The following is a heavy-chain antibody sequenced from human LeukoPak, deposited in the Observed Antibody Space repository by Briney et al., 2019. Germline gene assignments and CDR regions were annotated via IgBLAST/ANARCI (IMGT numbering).Heavy chain of an antibody. CDR2: ISGSGVNT. CDR3: ATEKGDSPDY. J-gene: IGHJ4*02. Sequence: GGSLRLSCAASGFTFSNYAMSWVRQVPGKGLGWVSGISGSGVNTYYADSVKGRFTISRDNFKNTLYLRMNSLRAEDTAVYYCATEKGDSPDYWGQGTLVTVSS. CDR1: GFTFSNYA. D-gene: IGHD2-21*01. V-gene: IGHV3-23*01.